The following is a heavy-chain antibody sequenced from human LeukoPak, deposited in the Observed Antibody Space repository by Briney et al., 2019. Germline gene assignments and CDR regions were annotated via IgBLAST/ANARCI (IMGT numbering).Heavy chain of an antibody. CDR3: AREGGVGATLDY. V-gene: IGHV3-74*01. Sequence: GGSLRLSCAASGFTFSTYWMHWVRQAPGKGLVWVSRISGDGSGTGYADSVKGRFSISRDNAKNTVYLQMNSLRAEDTAVYYCAREGGVGATLDYWGQGTLVTVSS. CDR2: ISGDGSGT. CDR1: GFTFSTYW. D-gene: IGHD1-26*01. J-gene: IGHJ4*02.